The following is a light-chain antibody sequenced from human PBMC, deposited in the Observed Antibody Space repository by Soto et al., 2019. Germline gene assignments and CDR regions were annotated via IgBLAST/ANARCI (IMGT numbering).Light chain of an antibody. V-gene: IGLV7-43*01. Sequence: QPVLTQEPSLTVSPGGTVTLTCASSTGAVTTGYYPSWFQHKPGHAPRALIYNTNDKHSWTPARLSGSLLGDKAALTLSGVQPEDEAEYYCLLYYGGSWVFGGGTKVTVL. J-gene: IGLJ3*02. CDR2: NTN. CDR3: LLYYGGSWV. CDR1: TGAVTTGYY.